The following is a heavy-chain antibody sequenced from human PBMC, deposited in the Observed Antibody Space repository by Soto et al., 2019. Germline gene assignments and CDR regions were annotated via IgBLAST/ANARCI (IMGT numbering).Heavy chain of an antibody. CDR2: IYWDDDK. Sequence: QITLKESGPTLVKPTQTLTLTCTFSGFSLSTSGVGVGWIRQPPGKALEWLSLIYWDDDKRYSPSLKNRLTITKDTSKNQVVLTMTNMDPVDTSTYYCAHSTFYYYVSLDYAFDIWGQGTMVTVSS. V-gene: IGHV2-5*02. CDR1: GFSLSTSGVG. D-gene: IGHD3-22*01. J-gene: IGHJ3*02. CDR3: AHSTFYYYVSLDYAFDI.